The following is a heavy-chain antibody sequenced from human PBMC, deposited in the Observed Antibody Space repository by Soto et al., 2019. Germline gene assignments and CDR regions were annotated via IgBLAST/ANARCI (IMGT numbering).Heavy chain of an antibody. CDR3: AKGTTGYSSSWYFIGDAFDI. Sequence: GGSLRLSCAASGFTFSSYAMSWVRQAPGKGLEWVSAISGSGGSTYYADSVKGRFTISRDNSKNTLYLQMNSLRAEDTAVYYCAKGTTGYSSSWYFIGDAFDIWGQGTMVTVSS. J-gene: IGHJ3*02. CDR1: GFTFSSYA. CDR2: ISGSGGST. V-gene: IGHV3-23*01. D-gene: IGHD6-13*01.